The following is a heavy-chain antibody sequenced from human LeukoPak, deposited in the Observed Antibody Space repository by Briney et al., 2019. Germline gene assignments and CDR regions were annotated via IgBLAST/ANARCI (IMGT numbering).Heavy chain of an antibody. CDR3: ARGGGAFDI. V-gene: IGHV4-59*12. J-gene: IGHJ3*02. CDR2: IYYSGST. Sequence: SETLSLTCTVSGGSISSYYWTWIRQPPGRGLEWIGYIYYSGSTNYNPSLKSRVTISVDTSKNQFSLKLRSVTAADTAVYYCARGGGAFDIWGHGTMATVSS. CDR1: GGSISSYY.